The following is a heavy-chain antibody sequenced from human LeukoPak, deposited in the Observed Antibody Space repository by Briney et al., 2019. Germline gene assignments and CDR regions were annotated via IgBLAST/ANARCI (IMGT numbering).Heavy chain of an antibody. CDR2: ISSSSSYI. J-gene: IGHJ4*02. Sequence: GGSLRLSCAASGFTFSSYSMNWVRQAPGKGLEWVSSISSSSSYIYYADSVKGRFTISRDNAKNSLYLQMNSLRAEDTAVYYCARGRDGYNIRYWGQGTLVTVSS. V-gene: IGHV3-21*01. D-gene: IGHD5-24*01. CDR3: ARGRDGYNIRY. CDR1: GFTFSSYS.